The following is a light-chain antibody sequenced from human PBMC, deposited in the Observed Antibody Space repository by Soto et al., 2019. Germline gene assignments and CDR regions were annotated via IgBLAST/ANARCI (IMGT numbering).Light chain of an antibody. V-gene: IGKV1-5*03. J-gene: IGKJ2*01. CDR2: KAS. CDR3: QQHNSYPYT. CDR1: QSISSW. Sequence: DIQMTQSPSTLSASVGDRVTITCRASQSISSWLAWFQQKPGKAPKLLIYKASNLQSGAPSRFSGSGSWAEFTLTISSLQPDDFATYYCQQHNSYPYTFGQGTKLEIK.